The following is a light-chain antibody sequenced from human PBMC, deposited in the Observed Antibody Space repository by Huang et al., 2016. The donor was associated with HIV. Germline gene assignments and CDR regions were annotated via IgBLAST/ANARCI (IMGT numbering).Light chain of an antibody. CDR2: GAS. Sequence: VMTQSPVTLSVSPGESAALSCRASQHIGSNLAWYQQKPGQAPRLIIHGASTRAAGAPARFSGSGSETDFTLTISSLQSEDSAVYFCQQYNNWPRTFGHGTKVEIK. V-gene: IGKV3D-15*01. CDR1: QHIGSN. CDR3: QQYNNWPRT. J-gene: IGKJ1*01.